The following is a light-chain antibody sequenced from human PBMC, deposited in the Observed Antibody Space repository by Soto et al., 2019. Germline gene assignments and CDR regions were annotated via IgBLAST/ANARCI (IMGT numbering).Light chain of an antibody. J-gene: IGKJ2*01. V-gene: IGKV3-20*01. CDR2: GAS. Sequence: EIVLTQSPGTLSLSPGERATLSCRASQSLTSDYLAWYQQKPGQAPRLLIYGASSRAAGIPDRFSGSGSGTDFTLTIIRLVPEDFAVYCCQQYQTSSPSYTFGQGTKLEI. CDR3: QQYQTSSPSYT. CDR1: QSLTSDY.